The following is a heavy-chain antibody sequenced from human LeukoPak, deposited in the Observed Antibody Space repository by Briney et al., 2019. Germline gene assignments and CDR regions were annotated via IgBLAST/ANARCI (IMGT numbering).Heavy chain of an antibody. D-gene: IGHD4-17*01. Sequence: ASVKVSCKASGCTFTSYAMHWVRQAPGQRPEWMGWINAGNGNTKYSQKFQGRVTITRDTSASTAYMGLSSLRSEDTAVYYCARRANDYGDYVDAFDIWGQGTMVTVSS. CDR3: ARRANDYGDYVDAFDI. V-gene: IGHV1-3*01. J-gene: IGHJ3*02. CDR1: GCTFTSYA. CDR2: INAGNGNT.